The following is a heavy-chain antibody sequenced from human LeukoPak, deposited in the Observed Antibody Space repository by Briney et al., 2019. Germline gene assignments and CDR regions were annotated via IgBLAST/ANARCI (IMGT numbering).Heavy chain of an antibody. Sequence: ASVKVSCKASGGTFSSYAISWVRQAPGQGLEWMGGIIPIFGTANYAQKFQGRVTITADKSTSTAYMELSSLRSEDTAVYCCATYCSSTSCYVYFDYWGQGTLVTVSS. D-gene: IGHD2-2*01. V-gene: IGHV1-69*06. J-gene: IGHJ4*02. CDR3: ATYCSSTSCYVYFDY. CDR2: IIPIFGTA. CDR1: GGTFSSYA.